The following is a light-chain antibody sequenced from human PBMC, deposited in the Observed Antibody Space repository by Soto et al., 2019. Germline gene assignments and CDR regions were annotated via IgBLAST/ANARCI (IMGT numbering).Light chain of an antibody. V-gene: IGKV3-20*01. CDR3: QQYGSSLFT. CDR2: GAS. J-gene: IGKJ4*01. CDR1: QSVTNSF. Sequence: EIVLTQSPGTLSLSPGERATLSCRASQSVTNSFLAWYQQKPGQAPGLLIYGASSRATGIPDRFSGSGSGTDFTLTISRLEPEDFALYYCQQYGSSLFTFGGGTKVEIK.